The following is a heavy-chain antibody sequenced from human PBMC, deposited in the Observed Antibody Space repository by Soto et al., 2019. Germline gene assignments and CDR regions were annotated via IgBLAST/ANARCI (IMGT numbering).Heavy chain of an antibody. Sequence: QVQLVQSGAEVKKPGASVKVSCKASGYTFTGYYMHWVRQAPGQGLEWMGWINPNSGGTNYAQKFQGWVTITRDTSISTAYMELSRLRSDDTAVYYCARGTPAMVRGVISIRGFDPWGQGTLVTVSS. CDR3: ARGTPAMVRGVISIRGFDP. CDR1: GYTFTGYY. D-gene: IGHD3-10*01. J-gene: IGHJ5*02. CDR2: INPNSGGT. V-gene: IGHV1-2*04.